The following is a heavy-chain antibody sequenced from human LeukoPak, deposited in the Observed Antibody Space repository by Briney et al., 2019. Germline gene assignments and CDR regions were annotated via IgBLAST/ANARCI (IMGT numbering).Heavy chain of an antibody. J-gene: IGHJ5*02. Sequence: PSETLSLTCNVSGGSMSPYHWTWIRQPAGKGLEWIGRLHTSGNKNYNPSLKGRVTISVDTSKNQSSLEMTSVTAADTAVYFCARVDPHNWFDPWGQGTLVTVSS. CDR2: LHTSGNK. D-gene: IGHD3-9*01. CDR1: GGSMSPYH. V-gene: IGHV4-4*07. CDR3: ARVDPHNWFDP.